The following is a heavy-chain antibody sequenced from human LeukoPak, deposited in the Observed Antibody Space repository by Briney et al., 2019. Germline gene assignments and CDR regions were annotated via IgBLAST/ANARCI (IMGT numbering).Heavy chain of an antibody. V-gene: IGHV4-34*01. CDR1: GGSFSGYY. Sequence: PSETLSLTCAVYGGSFSGYYWSWIRQPPGKGLEWIGEINHSGSTNYNPSLKSRVTISVDTSKNQFSLKLSSVTAADTAVYYCARDRDGSSKYYFDYWGQGTLVTVSS. D-gene: IGHD5-24*01. J-gene: IGHJ4*02. CDR2: INHSGST. CDR3: ARDRDGSSKYYFDY.